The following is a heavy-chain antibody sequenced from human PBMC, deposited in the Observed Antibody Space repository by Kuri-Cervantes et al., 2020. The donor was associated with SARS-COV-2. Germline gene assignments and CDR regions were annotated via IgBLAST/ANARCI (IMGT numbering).Heavy chain of an antibody. CDR1: GFTFSGYA. D-gene: IGHD6-19*01. CDR2: ISGSGGST. V-gene: IGHV3-23*01. CDR3: AREITGYSSGWSLYWYFDL. Sequence: GESLKISCAASGFTFSGYAMSWVRQAPGKGLEWVSAISGSGGSTYYADSVKGRFTTSRDNSKNTLYLQMNSLRAEDTAVYYCAREITGYSSGWSLYWYFDLWGRGTLVTVSS. J-gene: IGHJ2*01.